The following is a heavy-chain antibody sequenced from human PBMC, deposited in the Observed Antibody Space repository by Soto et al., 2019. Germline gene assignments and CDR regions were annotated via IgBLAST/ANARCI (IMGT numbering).Heavy chain of an antibody. CDR3: ARDRAIVVVTATHYFDY. CDR2: ISAYNGNT. D-gene: IGHD2-21*02. V-gene: IGHV1-18*01. CDR1: GYTFTSYD. Sequence: GASVKVSCKASGYTFTSYDISWVRQAPGQGLEWMGWISAYNGNTNYAQKLQGRVTMTTDTSTSTAYMELRSLRSDDTAVYYCARDRAIVVVTATHYFDYWGQGTLVTVSS. J-gene: IGHJ4*02.